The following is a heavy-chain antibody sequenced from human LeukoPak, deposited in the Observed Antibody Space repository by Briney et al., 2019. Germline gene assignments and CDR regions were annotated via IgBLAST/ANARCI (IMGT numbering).Heavy chain of an antibody. J-gene: IGHJ4*02. D-gene: IGHD3-9*01. CDR2: IYTSGST. CDR3: ARDKTDYDILTDAGYFDY. Sequence: SETLSLTCTVSGGSISSGSYYWRWIRQPAGKGLEWIGRIYTSGSTNYNPSLKSRVTISVDTSKNQFSLKLSSVTAADTAVYYCARDKTDYDILTDAGYFDYWGQGTLVTVSS. CDR1: GGSISSGSYY. V-gene: IGHV4-61*02.